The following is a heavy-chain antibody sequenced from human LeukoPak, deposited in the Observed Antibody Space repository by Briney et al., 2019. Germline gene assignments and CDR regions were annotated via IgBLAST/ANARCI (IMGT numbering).Heavy chain of an antibody. CDR1: GGSVSSGSYY. CDR3: ARVVGQFDP. D-gene: IGHD2-15*01. J-gene: IGHJ5*02. Sequence: NPSETLSLTCTVSGGSVSSGSYYWSWIRQPPGKGLEWIGYIYYSGSTNYNPSLKSRVTISVDTSKNQFSLKLSSVTAADTAVYYCARVVGQFDPWGQGTLVTVSS. CDR2: IYYSGST. V-gene: IGHV4-61*01.